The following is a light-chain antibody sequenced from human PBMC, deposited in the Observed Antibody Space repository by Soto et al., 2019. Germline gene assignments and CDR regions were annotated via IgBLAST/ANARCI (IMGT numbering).Light chain of an antibody. CDR2: DAS. Sequence: EIVLTQSPATLSLSPGERATLSCRASQSVSSYLAWYQQTPGQAPRLLIYDASNRATGIPAWFSGSGSGTDITLTISSLESEDFAVYYCQQRSTWPPYTFGQVTKLEIK. CDR3: QQRSTWPPYT. V-gene: IGKV3-11*01. J-gene: IGKJ2*01. CDR1: QSVSSY.